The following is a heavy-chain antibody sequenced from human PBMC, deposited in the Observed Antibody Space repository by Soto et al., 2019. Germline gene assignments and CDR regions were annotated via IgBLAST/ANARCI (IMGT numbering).Heavy chain of an antibody. CDR2: ISGSGGST. CDR1: GFTFSSYA. Sequence: GGSLRLSCAASGFTFSSYAMSWVRQAPGKGLEWVSAISGSGGSTYYADSVKGRFTISRDNSKNTLYLQMNSLRAEDTAVYYCANPPSMVRGVINARAKYYMDVWGKGTTVTVSS. V-gene: IGHV3-23*01. D-gene: IGHD3-10*01. CDR3: ANPPSMVRGVINARAKYYMDV. J-gene: IGHJ6*03.